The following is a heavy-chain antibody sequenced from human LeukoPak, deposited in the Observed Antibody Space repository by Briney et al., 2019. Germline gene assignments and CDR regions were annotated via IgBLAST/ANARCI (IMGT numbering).Heavy chain of an antibody. J-gene: IGHJ3*02. V-gene: IGHV4-4*02. D-gene: IGHD6-13*01. CDR1: GGSINITNW. CDR3: AREHIAADTRDAFDI. CDR2: IHHTGGT. Sequence: PSGTLSLTCAVSGGSINITNWGSWVRQPPGKGLEWIGEIHHTGGTNYNPSLKSRVTISLEKSKNQFSVKLSSVTAADTAVYYCAREHIAADTRDAFDIWGQGTMVTVSS.